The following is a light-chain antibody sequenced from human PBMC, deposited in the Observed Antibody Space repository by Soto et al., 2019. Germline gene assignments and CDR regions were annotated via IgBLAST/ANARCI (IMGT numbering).Light chain of an antibody. CDR1: QSISSN. V-gene: IGKV3-15*01. CDR3: QQCNDWPLT. J-gene: IGKJ2*01. Sequence: EIVMTQSPATLSVSPGESATLSCRASQSISSNLAWYQQKPGQAPRLLIYGASTRATGIPARFSGRGSATEFTLTISSLQSEDSAVYHCQQCNDWPLTFGQGTKLEI. CDR2: GAS.